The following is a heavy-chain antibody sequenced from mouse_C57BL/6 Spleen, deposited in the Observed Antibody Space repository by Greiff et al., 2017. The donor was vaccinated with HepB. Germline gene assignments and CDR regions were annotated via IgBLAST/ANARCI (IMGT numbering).Heavy chain of an antibody. V-gene: IGHV1-59*01. CDR1: GYTFTSYW. J-gene: IGHJ4*01. CDR3: ARSNSYAMDY. CDR2: IDPSDSYT. D-gene: IGHD2-5*01. Sequence: VKLQQPGAELVRPGPSVKLSCKASGYTFTSYWMHWVKQRPGQGLEWIGVIDPSDSYTNYNQKFKGKATLTVDTSSSTAYMQLSSLTSEDSAVYYCARSNSYAMDYWGQGTSVTVSS.